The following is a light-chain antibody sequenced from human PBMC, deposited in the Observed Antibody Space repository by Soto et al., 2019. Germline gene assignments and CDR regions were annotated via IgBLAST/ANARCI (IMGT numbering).Light chain of an antibody. V-gene: IGLV1-40*01. J-gene: IGLJ1*01. Sequence: QSVLTQPPSVSGAPGQRVTISCTGSSSNIGAGYDVNWYQQLPGTVPKLLIYGNSNRPSGVPDRFSGSKSGTSASLAITGLQAEDEADYYCQSYDSSLSLYVFGTGTKLTVL. CDR3: QSYDSSLSLYV. CDR2: GNS. CDR1: SSNIGAGYD.